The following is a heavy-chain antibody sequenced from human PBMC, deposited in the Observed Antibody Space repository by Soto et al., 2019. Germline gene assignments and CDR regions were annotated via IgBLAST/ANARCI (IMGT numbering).Heavy chain of an antibody. CDR3: ARVIYGRYFDY. V-gene: IGHV1-8*01. J-gene: IGHJ4*02. D-gene: IGHD2-21*01. CDR2: MNPNSGNT. Sequence: ASVKVSCKASGYSFTNYDINWVRQATGRGLEWMGWMNPNSGNTGYAQKFQGRVTITADKSTSTAYMELSSLRSEDTAVYYCARVIYGRYFDYWGQGTLVTVSS. CDR1: GYSFTNYD.